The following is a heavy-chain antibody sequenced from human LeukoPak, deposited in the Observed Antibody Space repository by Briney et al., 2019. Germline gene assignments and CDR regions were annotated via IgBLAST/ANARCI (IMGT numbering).Heavy chain of an antibody. CDR2: IYTSRS. D-gene: IGHD3-9*01. Sequence: PSETLSLTCTVSGASISSYYWSWIRQPAGKGLEWIGRIYTSRSIYNPSLKSRVTMSVDTSKNQFSLKLSSVTAADTAFYYCARGVGYDDTTGTYYGFFDYWGQGTLVIVSS. CDR1: GASISSYY. V-gene: IGHV4-4*07. CDR3: ARGVGYDDTTGTYYGFFDY. J-gene: IGHJ4*02.